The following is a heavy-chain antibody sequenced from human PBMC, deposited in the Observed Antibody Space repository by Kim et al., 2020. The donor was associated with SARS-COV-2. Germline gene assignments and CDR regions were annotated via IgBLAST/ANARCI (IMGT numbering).Heavy chain of an antibody. CDR3: AREVRNSGLDY. CDR1: GYTFTSYA. J-gene: IGHJ4*02. CDR2: INTKTGNP. V-gene: IGHV7-4-1*02. D-gene: IGHD2-15*01. Sequence: ASVKVSCKASGYTFTSYAMNWVRQAPGQGLEWMGWINTKTGNPTYAQGFAGRIVFSLDTSVSTAYLQISSLKAEDTAVYYCAREVRNSGLDYWGQGTLVTVSS.